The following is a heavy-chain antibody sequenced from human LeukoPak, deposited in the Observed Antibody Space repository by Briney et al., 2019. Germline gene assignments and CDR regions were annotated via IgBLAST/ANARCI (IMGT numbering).Heavy chain of an antibody. CDR3: ASPQGYCSGGSCYGTDP. Sequence: PGGSLRLSCAASGFTFSSYAMHWVRQAPGKGLEWVAVISYDGSNKYYADSVKGRFTISRDNSKNTLYLQMNSLRAEDTAVYYCASPQGYCSGGSCYGTDPWGQGTLVTVSS. D-gene: IGHD2-15*01. J-gene: IGHJ5*02. CDR2: ISYDGSNK. V-gene: IGHV3-30-3*01. CDR1: GFTFSSYA.